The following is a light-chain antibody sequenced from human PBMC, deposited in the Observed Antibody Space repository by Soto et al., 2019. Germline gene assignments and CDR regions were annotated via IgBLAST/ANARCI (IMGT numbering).Light chain of an antibody. Sequence: QSALTQPASASGSPGQSITISCTGTTSDVGGYNYVSWYQQHPGKAPKLLIHDVTIRPSGVSNRFSGSKSGNTASLTISGLQAEDESNYNCCSYTSSSTLVVFGGGTKLTVL. CDR1: TSDVGGYNY. CDR2: DVT. J-gene: IGLJ2*01. CDR3: CSYTSSSTLVV. V-gene: IGLV2-14*01.